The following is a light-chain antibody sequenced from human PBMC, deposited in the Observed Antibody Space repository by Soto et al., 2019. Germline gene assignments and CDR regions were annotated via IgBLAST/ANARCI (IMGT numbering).Light chain of an antibody. CDR1: QSISRW. V-gene: IGKV1-5*01. Sequence: DIQSTQSPSTLSASVGASVTITGRASQSISRWLAWYQQQPGKAPQALIYDASSLKSGVPSRFSGNGSGTEFTLTISRLQPDDFATYYCQQYNTYSTFGQGTRLDIK. CDR3: QQYNTYST. CDR2: DAS. J-gene: IGKJ5*01.